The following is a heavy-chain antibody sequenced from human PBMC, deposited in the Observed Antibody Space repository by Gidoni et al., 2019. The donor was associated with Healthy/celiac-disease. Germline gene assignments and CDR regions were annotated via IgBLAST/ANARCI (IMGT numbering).Heavy chain of an antibody. D-gene: IGHD2-15*01. CDR2: IYPGDSDT. Sequence: EVQLVQSGAEVKKPGESLKISCKGSGYSFASSWIGWVREMPVKGLEWMGIIYPGDSDTRYSPSFQGQVTSSVDKSISTAYLQGSSLNTSDTAMDYCARLGWYCSGGSCYTSSGWFDPWGQGTLVTVSS. V-gene: IGHV5-51*01. CDR1: GYSFASSW. CDR3: ARLGWYCSGGSCYTSSGWFDP. J-gene: IGHJ5*02.